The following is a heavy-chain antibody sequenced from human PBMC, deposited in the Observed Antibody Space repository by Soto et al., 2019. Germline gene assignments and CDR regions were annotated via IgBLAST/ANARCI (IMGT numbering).Heavy chain of an antibody. CDR1: EFSVSSYY. D-gene: IGHD3-10*01. CDR3: ARVYGAGSLFFGF. Sequence: EVLLVESGGGLIQPGGSLRLSCAVTEFSVSSYYMSWVRQAPGKGLEWVAVIYSDGTTYHADSVKGRFTISRDNFMNTLYLQMNSLRAVDTAVYHWARVYGAGSLFFGFWGQVTLVTVSS. V-gene: IGHV3-53*01. CDR2: IYSDGTT. J-gene: IGHJ4*02.